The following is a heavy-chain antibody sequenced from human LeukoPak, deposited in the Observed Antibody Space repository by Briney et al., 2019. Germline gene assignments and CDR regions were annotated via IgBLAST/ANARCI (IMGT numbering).Heavy chain of an antibody. CDR2: INPSGGSI. V-gene: IGHV1-46*01. D-gene: IGHD5-24*01. J-gene: IGHJ4*02. Sequence: ASVKVSCKASGYTFTSYYMHWVRQAPGQGLEGMGIINPSGGSISYAQKFQGRVTMTRDMSTSTVYMELSSLRSEDTAVYYCARENGDGYNYYYWGQGTLVTVSS. CDR3: ARENGDGYNYYY. CDR1: GYTFTSYY.